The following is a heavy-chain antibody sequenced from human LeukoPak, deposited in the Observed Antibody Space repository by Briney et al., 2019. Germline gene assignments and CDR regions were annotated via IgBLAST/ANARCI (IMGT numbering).Heavy chain of an antibody. CDR1: GLTFSSSW. V-gene: IGHV3-21*01. CDR2: ITSSSSYI. CDR3: ARDGPYCSSTSCYLDN. J-gene: IGHJ4*02. D-gene: IGHD2-2*01. Sequence: GGSLRLSCAVSGLTFSSSWMNWVRQAPGKGLEWVSSITSSSSYIYYADSVKGRFTISRDNAKNSLYLQMNSLRAEDTAVYYCARDGPYCSSTSCYLDNWGQGTLVTVSS.